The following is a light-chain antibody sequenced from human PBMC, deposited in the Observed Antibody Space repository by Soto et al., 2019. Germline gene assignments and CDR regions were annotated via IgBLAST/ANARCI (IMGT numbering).Light chain of an antibody. CDR2: WAS. CDR3: QQYYGTPFT. CDR1: QSLLHSSDNRNY. Sequence: EIVMAQFPETLAVSVGERATIKCRSSQSLLHSSDNRNYLTWYQQKPGQPPKLLIYWASTRQSGVPDRFSGSGSGTDFTLTINSLQAEDVAVYYCQQYYGTPFTFGPGTKVDLK. J-gene: IGKJ3*01. V-gene: IGKV4-1*01.